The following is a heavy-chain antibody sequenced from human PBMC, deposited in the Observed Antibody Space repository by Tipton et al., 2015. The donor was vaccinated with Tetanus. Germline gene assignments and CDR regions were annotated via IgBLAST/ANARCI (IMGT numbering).Heavy chain of an antibody. CDR3: ARDPHTIRTGNHRGFDY. CDR1: GGSFSAYY. V-gene: IGHV4-34*01. D-gene: IGHD3-10*01. CDR2: INHSGST. J-gene: IGHJ4*02. Sequence: TLSLTCAVYGGSFSAYYWSWIRQSPGKGLEWIGEINHSGSTTYSPSFKSRVTISVDTPKNQFSLKLTSLTVADTAVYYCARDPHTIRTGNHRGFDYWGQGTKVTVSS.